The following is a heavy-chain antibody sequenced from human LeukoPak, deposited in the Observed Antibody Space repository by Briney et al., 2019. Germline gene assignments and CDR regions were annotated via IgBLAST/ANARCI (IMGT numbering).Heavy chain of an antibody. D-gene: IGHD6-13*01. CDR1: GFTVTNYW. J-gene: IGHJ4*01. Sequence: GGSLKLSCAVSGFTVTNYWMNWVRQAPGKGLEWVASIKQNGGEKSYVDSVKGRFTISRGNAKNSLYLQMSSLRAEDTAVYYCARDGTAAGLYFDLWGQGTLVTVSS. CDR3: ARDGTAAGLYFDL. CDR2: IKQNGGEK. V-gene: IGHV3-7*01.